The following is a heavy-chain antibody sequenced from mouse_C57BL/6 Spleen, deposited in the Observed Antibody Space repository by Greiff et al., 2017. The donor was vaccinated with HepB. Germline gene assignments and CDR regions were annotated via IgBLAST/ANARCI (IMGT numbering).Heavy chain of an antibody. CDR2: INPYNGGT. Sequence: SGPVLVKPGASVKMSCKASGYTFTDYYMNWVKQSHGKSLEWIGVINPYNGGTSYNQKFKGKATLTVDKSSSTAYMELNSLTSEDSAVYYCARDSGSSSAWFAYWGQGTLVTVSA. J-gene: IGHJ3*01. V-gene: IGHV1-19*01. CDR1: GYTFTDYY. D-gene: IGHD1-1*01. CDR3: ARDSGSSSAWFAY.